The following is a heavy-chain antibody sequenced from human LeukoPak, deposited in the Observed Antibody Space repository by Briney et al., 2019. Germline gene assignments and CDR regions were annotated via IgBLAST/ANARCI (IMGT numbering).Heavy chain of an antibody. J-gene: IGHJ4*02. V-gene: IGHV4-34*01. Sequence: PSETLSLTCAVYGGSFSGYYWSWIRQPPGKGLEWIGEINHSGSTNYNPSLKSRVTISVDTSKNQFSLKLSSVTAADTAVYYCARSGYGDSTDYWGQGTLVTVSS. CDR1: GGSFSGYY. D-gene: IGHD4-17*01. CDR3: ARSGYGDSTDY. CDR2: INHSGST.